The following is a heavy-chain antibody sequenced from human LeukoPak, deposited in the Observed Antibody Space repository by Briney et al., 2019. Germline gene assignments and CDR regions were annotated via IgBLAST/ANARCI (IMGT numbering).Heavy chain of an antibody. D-gene: IGHD6-19*01. CDR2: IGTAGDT. V-gene: IGHV3-13*01. CDR3: ARDRVIAVAGTGYYYGMDV. J-gene: IGHJ6*02. CDR1: GFTFSSYD. Sequence: PGGSLRLSCAASGFTFSSYDMHWVRQATGKGLEWVSAIGTAGDTYYPGSVKGRFTISRENAKNSLYLQMNSLRAGDTAVYYCARDRVIAVAGTGYYYGMDVWGQGTTVTVSS.